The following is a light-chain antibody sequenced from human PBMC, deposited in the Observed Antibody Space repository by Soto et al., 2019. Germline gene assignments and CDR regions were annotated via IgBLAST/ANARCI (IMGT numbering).Light chain of an antibody. Sequence: EIVMTQSPATLSVSPGERVTLSCRASESLSTYLAWYQQKPGQALRLLIYGASTKATGIPARISGSWSATDFTLTISSLQSEDFAVYYCQSYNDWPFTFGQGTKLEI. CDR1: ESLSTY. CDR3: QSYNDWPFT. CDR2: GAS. J-gene: IGKJ2*01. V-gene: IGKV3-15*01.